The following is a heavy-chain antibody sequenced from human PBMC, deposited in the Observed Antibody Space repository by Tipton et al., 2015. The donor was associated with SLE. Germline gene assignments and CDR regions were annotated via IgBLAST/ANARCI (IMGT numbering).Heavy chain of an antibody. CDR1: GLTVSTKF. V-gene: IGHV3-66*02. Sequence: SLRLSCAASGLTVSTKFMTWVRQAPGKGLEWVSLIYAGGVTYHADSVKGRFTISRDNSKNMLYLQMHSLRAEDTAVYYCTDHDAFDIWGQGTSVTVSS. CDR2: IYAGGVT. J-gene: IGHJ3*02. CDR3: TDHDAFDI.